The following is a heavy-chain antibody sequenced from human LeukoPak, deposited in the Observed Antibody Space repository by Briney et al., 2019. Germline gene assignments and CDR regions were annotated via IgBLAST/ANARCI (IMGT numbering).Heavy chain of an antibody. CDR2: IGTAGDT. D-gene: IGHD3-10*01. V-gene: IGHV3-13*01. J-gene: IGHJ3*02. CDR1: GFTFSSYD. Sequence: GGSLRLSCAASGFTFSSYDMHWVRQATGKGLEWVSAIGTAGDTYYPGSVKGRFTISRENAKNSLYLQMNSLRAGDTAVYYCARVAYYGSGSEAFDIWGQGTMVTVSS. CDR3: ARVAYYGSGSEAFDI.